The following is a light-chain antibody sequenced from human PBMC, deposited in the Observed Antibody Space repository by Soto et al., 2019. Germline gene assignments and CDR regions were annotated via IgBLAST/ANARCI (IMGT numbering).Light chain of an antibody. CDR3: SSYTTSSTVV. CDR2: DVT. J-gene: IGLJ2*01. CDR1: SSDVGGYDF. Sequence: QSVLTQPPSVSGSPGQSITISCTGTSSDVGGYDFVSWYQQHPGKAPKFMIYDVTNRPSGVSRRFSGSKSGNTASLTISGLQAEDEADYYCSSYTTSSTVVFGGGTKLTVL. V-gene: IGLV2-14*01.